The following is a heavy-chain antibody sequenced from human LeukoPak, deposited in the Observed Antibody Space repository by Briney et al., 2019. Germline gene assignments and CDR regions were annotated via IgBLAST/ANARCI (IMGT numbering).Heavy chain of an antibody. CDR2: ISGSGGST. Sequence: GGSLRLSCAASGFPLSIYAMSGAREAPGRGLEWGLAISGSGGSTYYADSVQGRFTISRDNSKNTLYLQMNSLRAEDTAVYYCAKAPMTTVAVPFDYWGQGTLVTVSS. V-gene: IGHV3-23*01. J-gene: IGHJ4*02. CDR1: GFPLSIYA. D-gene: IGHD4-17*01. CDR3: AKAPMTTVAVPFDY.